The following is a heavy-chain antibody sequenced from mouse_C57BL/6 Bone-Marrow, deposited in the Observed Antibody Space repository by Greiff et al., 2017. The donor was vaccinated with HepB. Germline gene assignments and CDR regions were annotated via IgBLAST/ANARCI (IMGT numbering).Heavy chain of an antibody. J-gene: IGHJ4*01. Sequence: VQLKESGPELVKPGASVKIPCKASGYTFTDYNMDWVKQSHGKSLEWIGDINPNNGGTIYNQKFKGKATLTVDKSSSTAYMELRSLTSEDTAVYYCAREVWSYYAMDYWGQGTSVTVSS. D-gene: IGHD2-10*02. CDR1: GYTFTDYN. V-gene: IGHV1-18*01. CDR3: AREVWSYYAMDY. CDR2: INPNNGGT.